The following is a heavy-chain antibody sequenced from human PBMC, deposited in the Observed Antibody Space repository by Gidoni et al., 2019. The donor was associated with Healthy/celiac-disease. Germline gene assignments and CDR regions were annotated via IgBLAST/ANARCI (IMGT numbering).Heavy chain of an antibody. D-gene: IGHD3-3*01. V-gene: IGHV1-58*02. CDR3: AADTRFLEWLLFHYYGMDV. CDR1: GFTFTSSA. CDR2: IVVGSGNT. J-gene: IGHJ6*02. Sequence: QMQLVQSGPEGKKPGTSVKVSCRASGFTFTSSAMQWVRQARGQRLEWIGWIVVGSGNTNYAQKFQERVTITRDMSTSTAYMELSSLRSEDTAVYYCAADTRFLEWLLFHYYGMDVWGQGTTVTVSS.